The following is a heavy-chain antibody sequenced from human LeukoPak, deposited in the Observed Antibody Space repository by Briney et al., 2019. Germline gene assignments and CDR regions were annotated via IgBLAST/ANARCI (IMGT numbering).Heavy chain of an antibody. CDR1: GGSISSYY. CDR2: IYTSGNT. Sequence: PSETLSLTCTVSGGSISSYYWSWIRQPAGKGLEWIGRIYTSGNTNYNPSLKSRVTMSVDTSKNQFSLKLSSVTAADTAVYYCAGGRGIAAAGSPYRYGMDVWGQGTTVTVSS. V-gene: IGHV4-4*07. J-gene: IGHJ6*02. D-gene: IGHD6-13*01. CDR3: AGGRGIAAAGSPYRYGMDV.